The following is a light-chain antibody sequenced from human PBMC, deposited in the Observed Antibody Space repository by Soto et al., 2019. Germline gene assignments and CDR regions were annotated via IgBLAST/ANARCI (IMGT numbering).Light chain of an antibody. CDR3: QQYETFSGT. Sequence: EIMMTQSPGTLSVSPGEGATLSCTASQSVNLNLAWYQQQPGQPPRLLLYGASTRATGIPVRFRGSGSGTEFTLAIASLQPDDFATYYCQQYETFSGTFGPGTKVEI. J-gene: IGKJ1*01. CDR1: QSVNLN. CDR2: GAS. V-gene: IGKV3-15*01.